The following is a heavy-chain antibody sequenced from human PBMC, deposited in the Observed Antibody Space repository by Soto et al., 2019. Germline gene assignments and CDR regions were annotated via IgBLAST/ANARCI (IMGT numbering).Heavy chain of an antibody. Sequence: ESGGGVVQPGTSLRLSCAASGFSFSDYGMHWVRQAPGKGLEWVAVIWFDGSNKYYAESVKGRFTISRDNSKNTVDLQMDRLGADDTAVYYCARRRSTVTTAWFYHAMDVWGQGTTVTVSS. D-gene: IGHD4-17*01. J-gene: IGHJ6*02. CDR2: IWFDGSNK. CDR1: GFSFSDYG. CDR3: ARRRSTVTTAWFYHAMDV. V-gene: IGHV3-33*01.